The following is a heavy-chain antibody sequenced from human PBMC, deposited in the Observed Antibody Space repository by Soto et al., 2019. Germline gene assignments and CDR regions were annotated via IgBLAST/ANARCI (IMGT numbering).Heavy chain of an antibody. J-gene: IGHJ4*02. V-gene: IGHV3-30*03. Sequence: QVQLVESGGGVVQPGRSLRLSCAASGFTFSGYGMNWVRQAPGKGLEWVALISFDGSNTYYADSVKGRFTISRDNSQNTLYLQMHSLRAEDTSLYYCGAGQFFSDYWGQGTLVTVSS. CDR1: GFTFSGYG. D-gene: IGHD6-19*01. CDR3: GAGQFFSDY. CDR2: ISFDGSNT.